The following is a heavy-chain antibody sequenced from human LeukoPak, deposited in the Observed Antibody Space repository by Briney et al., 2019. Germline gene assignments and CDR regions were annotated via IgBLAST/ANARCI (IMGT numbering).Heavy chain of an antibody. Sequence: SETLSLTCTVSGGSISSITYYWGWIRQPPGKGLEWIGSLFYSGNTYYNPSLKSRVTIPVDTSKNHFSLKLSSVTAADTAVYYCASRGVVAINFDYWGQGALVTVSS. D-gene: IGHD3-10*01. CDR2: LFYSGNT. V-gene: IGHV4-39*02. CDR3: ASRGVVAINFDY. J-gene: IGHJ4*02. CDR1: GGSISSITYY.